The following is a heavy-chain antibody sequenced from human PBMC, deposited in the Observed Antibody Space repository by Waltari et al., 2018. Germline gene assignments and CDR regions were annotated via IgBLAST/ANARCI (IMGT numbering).Heavy chain of an antibody. CDR1: GGSISSYY. V-gene: IGHV4-59*01. Sequence: QVQLQESGPGLVKPSETLSLTCTVSGGSISSYYWSWIRQPPGKGLEWVGYIYYSGGTNYTTSLKSLVTISVDTSKNQVSLKLSSVTAADTAVYYCARGILDYSNYVPAYYYYGMDVWGQGTTVTVSS. D-gene: IGHD4-4*01. CDR2: IYYSGGT. CDR3: ARGILDYSNYVPAYYYYGMDV. J-gene: IGHJ6*02.